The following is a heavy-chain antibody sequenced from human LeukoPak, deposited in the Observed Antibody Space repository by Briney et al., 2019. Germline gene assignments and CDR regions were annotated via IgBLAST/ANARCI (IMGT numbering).Heavy chain of an antibody. J-gene: IGHJ4*02. CDR2: ISSSSSYI. D-gene: IGHD2-15*01. CDR3: ARRCSGGSCYVGFDY. V-gene: IGHV3-21*01. CDR1: GFTFNSYS. Sequence: GGSLRLSCAASGFTFNSYSMNWVRQAPGKGLEWVSSISSSSSYIYYADSVKGRFTISRDNAKNSLYLQMNSLRAEDTAVYYCARRCSGGSCYVGFDYWGQGTLVTVSS.